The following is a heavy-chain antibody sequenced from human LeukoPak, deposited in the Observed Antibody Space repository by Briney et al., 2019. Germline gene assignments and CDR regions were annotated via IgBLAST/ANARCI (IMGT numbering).Heavy chain of an antibody. Sequence: GRSLRLSCAASGFTFDDYAMHWVRQAPGKGLEWVSGISWNSGSIGYADSVEGRFTISRDNAKNSLYLQMNSLRAEDTALYYCAKAKNLWFGELNDAFDIWGQGTMVTVSS. D-gene: IGHD3-10*01. CDR3: AKAKNLWFGELNDAFDI. CDR2: ISWNSGSI. V-gene: IGHV3-9*01. J-gene: IGHJ3*02. CDR1: GFTFDDYA.